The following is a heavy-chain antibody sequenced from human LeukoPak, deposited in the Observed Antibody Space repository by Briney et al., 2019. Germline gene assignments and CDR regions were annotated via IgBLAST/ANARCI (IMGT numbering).Heavy chain of an antibody. Sequence: GGSLRLSCAASGFTFSNYAMSWVRQAPGKGLEWVSVISSSGDRTYYAGSVKGRFTISRDNPKNTLYIQMNSLTAEDTAIYYCAKDRRDSSGWFRTDDYWGQGTLVTVSS. CDR3: AKDRRDSSGWFRTDDY. CDR1: GFTFSNYA. D-gene: IGHD6-19*01. CDR2: ISSSGDRT. J-gene: IGHJ4*02. V-gene: IGHV3-23*01.